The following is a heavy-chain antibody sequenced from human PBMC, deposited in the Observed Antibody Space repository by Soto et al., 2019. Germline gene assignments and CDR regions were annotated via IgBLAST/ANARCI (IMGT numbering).Heavy chain of an antibody. CDR3: ASPKLAFYNWFDP. V-gene: IGHV4-39*01. CDR2: IYYSGST. D-gene: IGHD3-3*02. J-gene: IGHJ5*02. CDR1: GGSISSSSYY. Sequence: QLQLQESGPGLVKPSETLSLTCTVSGGSISSSSYYWGWIRQPPGKGLEWIGSIYYSGSTYYNPPXXXRXXISVDTSKNQFSLKLSAVTAADPAVYYCASPKLAFYNWFDPWGQGTLVTVSS.